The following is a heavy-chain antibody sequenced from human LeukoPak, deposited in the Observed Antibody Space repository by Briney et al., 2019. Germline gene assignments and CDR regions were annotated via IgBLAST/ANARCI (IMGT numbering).Heavy chain of an antibody. CDR2: IYYSGST. CDR1: GGSISNRPYY. J-gene: IGHJ4*02. D-gene: IGHD3-10*01. CDR3: ARAGYYGSEDY. V-gene: IGHV4-39*01. Sequence: SETLSLTCTLSGGSISNRPYYWGWVRQPPGKGLEWIGSIYYSGSTYHNPSLKSRVSISVDTSKNEFSLKLNSVAAADTAVYYCARAGYYGSEDYWGQGTLVTVSS.